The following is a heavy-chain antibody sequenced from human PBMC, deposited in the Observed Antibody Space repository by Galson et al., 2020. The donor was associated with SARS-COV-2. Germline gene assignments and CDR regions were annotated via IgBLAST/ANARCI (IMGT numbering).Heavy chain of an antibody. V-gene: IGHV3-64D*09. CDR3: ATYSVVVVAPTPLRADY. D-gene: IGHD2-15*01. Sequence: GESLKISCSASGFTFSSYAMHWVRQAPGKGLEYVSAISSNGYNTYYADSMKGRFSISRDNSKNTLSLQMSSLRVEDTAVYYCATYSVVVVAPTPLRADYWGQGTLVTVSS. CDR1: GFTFSSYA. CDR2: ISSNGYNT. J-gene: IGHJ4*02.